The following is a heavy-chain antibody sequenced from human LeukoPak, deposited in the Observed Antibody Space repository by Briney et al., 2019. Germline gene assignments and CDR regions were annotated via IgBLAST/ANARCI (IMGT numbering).Heavy chain of an antibody. CDR3: ARSGYGSITIFGVVIIGYFDY. CDR1: GYSISSGYY. D-gene: IGHD3-3*01. J-gene: IGHJ4*02. V-gene: IGHV4-38-2*02. Sequence: SETLSLTCIVSGYSISSGYYWGWIRQPPGKGLEWIGSIYHSGSTYYNPSLKSRVTISVDTSKNQFSLKLSSVTAADTAVHYCARSGYGSITIFGVVIIGYFDYWGQGTLVTVSS. CDR2: IYHSGST.